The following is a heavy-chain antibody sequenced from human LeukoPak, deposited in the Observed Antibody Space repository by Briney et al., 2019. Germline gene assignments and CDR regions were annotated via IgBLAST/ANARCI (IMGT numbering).Heavy chain of an antibody. CDR3: AKVYARPPAHYDSSGHFDY. V-gene: IGHV3-23*01. D-gene: IGHD3-22*01. J-gene: IGHJ4*02. CDR2: ISGSGGST. CDR1: GFTFSSYA. Sequence: PGGSLRLSCAASGFTFSSYAMSWVRQAPGKGLEWVSAISGSGGSTYYADSVKGRFTISRDNSKNTLYLQMNSLRAEDTAVYYCAKVYARPPAHYDSSGHFDYWGQGTLVTVSS.